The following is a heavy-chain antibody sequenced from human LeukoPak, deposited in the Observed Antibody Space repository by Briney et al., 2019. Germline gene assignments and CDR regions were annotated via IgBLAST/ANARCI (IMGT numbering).Heavy chain of an antibody. Sequence: SQTLSLTCTVSGGSISSGGYYWSWIRQHPGKGLEWIGYIYYSGSTYYSPSLKSRVTISVDTSKNQFSLKLSSVTAADTAVYYFARAEMDCSSTSCYGSDDAFDTWGQGTMVTVSS. CDR3: ARAEMDCSSTSCYGSDDAFDT. D-gene: IGHD2-2*01. V-gene: IGHV4-31*03. J-gene: IGHJ3*02. CDR2: IYYSGST. CDR1: GGSISSGGYY.